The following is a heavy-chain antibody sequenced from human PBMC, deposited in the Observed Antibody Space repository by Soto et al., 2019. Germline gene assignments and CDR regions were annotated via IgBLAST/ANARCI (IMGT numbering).Heavy chain of an antibody. CDR1: GFTFSTYA. J-gene: IGHJ4*02. CDR3: ARRGSGSYYDY. Sequence: EVQLLESGGGLVQPGGSLRLSCAASGFTFSTYAMRRVRQAPGKGLEWVSAISGRGDSTYYADSVKGRFTISRDNSKNPLYLQMNSLRAEDTAVYYCARRGSGSYYDYWGQGTLVTVSS. D-gene: IGHD1-26*01. V-gene: IGHV3-23*01. CDR2: ISGRGDST.